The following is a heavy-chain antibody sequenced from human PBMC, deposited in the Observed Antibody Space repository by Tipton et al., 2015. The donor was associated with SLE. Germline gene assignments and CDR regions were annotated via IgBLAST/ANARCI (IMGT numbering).Heavy chain of an antibody. V-gene: IGHV4-59*12. D-gene: IGHD6-6*01. J-gene: IGHJ4*02. Sequence: TLSLTCTVSGASISSYYWSWIRQPPGKGLEWIGYIYYSGSTYYNPSLKSRVTISVDTSKNQFSLKLSSVTAADTAVYYCARDGAARGDFDYWGQGTLVTVSS. CDR3: ARDGAARGDFDY. CDR1: GASISSYY. CDR2: IYYSGST.